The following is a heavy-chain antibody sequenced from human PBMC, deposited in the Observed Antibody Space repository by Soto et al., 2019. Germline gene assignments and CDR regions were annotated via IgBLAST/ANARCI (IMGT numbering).Heavy chain of an antibody. CDR1: GFTFSNAW. CDR3: TTKDTAMVYYYCYGMDV. V-gene: IGHV3-15*07. CDR2: IKSKTDGGTT. D-gene: IGHD5-18*01. J-gene: IGHJ6*02. Sequence: PGGSLRLSCAASGFTFSNAWMNWVRQAPGKGLEWEGRIKSKTDGGTTDYAAPVKGRFTISRDYSKNTLYLQMNSLKTEDTAVYYCTTKDTAMVYYYCYGMDVWGQGTTVTVSS.